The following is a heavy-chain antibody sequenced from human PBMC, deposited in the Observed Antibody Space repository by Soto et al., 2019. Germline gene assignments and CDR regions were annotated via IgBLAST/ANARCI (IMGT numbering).Heavy chain of an antibody. CDR1: GFTFTSSA. Sequence: ASVKVSCKASGFTFTSSAFQWVRQARGQRLEWIGWIAVGSGYTNYAQRFQDRVTLTRDMSTATTYMELSRLTSEDTAIYYCAADATAWQQMVPSDYWGQGTLVTVSS. V-gene: IGHV1-58*01. CDR2: IAVGSGYT. CDR3: AADATAWQQMVPSDY. J-gene: IGHJ4*02. D-gene: IGHD2-8*01.